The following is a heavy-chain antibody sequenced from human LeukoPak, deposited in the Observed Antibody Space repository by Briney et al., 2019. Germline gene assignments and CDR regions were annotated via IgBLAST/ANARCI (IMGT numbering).Heavy chain of an antibody. D-gene: IGHD1-26*01. CDR1: GYTFTSYY. CDR3: ARDQFGMGVGATKGWFDP. CDR2: INPSGGST. Sequence: ASVKVSCKASGYTFTSYYMHWVRQAPGQGLEWMGIINPSGGSTSYAQKFQGRVTMTRDTSTSTDYMELSSLRSEDTAVYYCARDQFGMGVGATKGWFDPWGQGTLVTVSS. V-gene: IGHV1-46*01. J-gene: IGHJ5*02.